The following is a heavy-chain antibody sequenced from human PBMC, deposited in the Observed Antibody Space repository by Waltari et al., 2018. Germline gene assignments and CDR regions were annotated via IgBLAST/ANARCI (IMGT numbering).Heavy chain of an antibody. CDR3: ARGGEGYCSSTSCYHFEY. J-gene: IGHJ4*02. Sequence: QVQLQESGPGLVKPSETLSLTCTVSGGSISSYYWSWIRQPAGKGLEWIGRIYTSGSTNDNPSLKSRVTMAVDTSKNQFSLKLSSVTAADTAVYYCARGGEGYCSSTSCYHFEYWGQGTLVTVSS. CDR1: GGSISSYY. D-gene: IGHD2-2*01. CDR2: IYTSGST. V-gene: IGHV4-4*07.